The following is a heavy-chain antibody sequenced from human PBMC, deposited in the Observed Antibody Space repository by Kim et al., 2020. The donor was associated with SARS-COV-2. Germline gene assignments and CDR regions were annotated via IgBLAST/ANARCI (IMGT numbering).Heavy chain of an antibody. CDR1: GFSFTSYT. Sequence: GGSLRLSCVASGFSFTSYTMNWVRQAPGKGLQWVSTISDYGSVIYYADSVKGRFTISRDDAKNSIYLQMNNVRAEDTAVYYCARELFAGTVPPGGYWGLGTL. CDR2: ISDYGSVI. CDR3: ARELFAGTVPPGGY. D-gene: IGHD3-16*01. J-gene: IGHJ4*02. V-gene: IGHV3-21*01.